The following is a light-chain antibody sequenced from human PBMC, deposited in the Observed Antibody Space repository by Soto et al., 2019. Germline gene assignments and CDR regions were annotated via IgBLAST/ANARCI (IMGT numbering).Light chain of an antibody. V-gene: IGLV2-14*03. J-gene: IGLJ2*01. Sequence: QSVLTQPASVSGSPGQSITISCTGTYSDVGAYSYVSWYQHHPGKVPRLIIHDVTDRPSCVSDRFSGSKSGDTASLTISGLLAEDEAHYYCSSYTTSSRVVFGGGTKLTVL. CDR2: DVT. CDR1: YSDVGAYSY. CDR3: SSYTTSSRVV.